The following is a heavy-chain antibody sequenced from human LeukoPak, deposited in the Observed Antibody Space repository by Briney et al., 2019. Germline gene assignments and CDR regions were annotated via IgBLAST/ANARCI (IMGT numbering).Heavy chain of an antibody. CDR1: GGSISSSGYY. CDR2: IYYGGST. Sequence: PSETLSLTCTVSGGSISSSGYYWGWIRQPPGKGLEWIGSIYYGGSTHYNPSLKSRVTISVDTSKNQFSLKVNSVTAADTAVYYCARYSSSWYSAFDIWGQGTMVTVSS. D-gene: IGHD6-13*01. J-gene: IGHJ3*02. V-gene: IGHV4-39*07. CDR3: ARYSSSWYSAFDI.